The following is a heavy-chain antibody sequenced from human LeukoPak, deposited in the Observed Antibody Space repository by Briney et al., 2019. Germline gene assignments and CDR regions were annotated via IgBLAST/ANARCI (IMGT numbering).Heavy chain of an antibody. Sequence: GGSLRLSCAASGFTFSSYSMNWVRQAPGKGLEWVSSISSSSSYIYYADSVKGRFTISRDSAKNSLYLQMNSLRAEDTAVYYCARSSGGGSCYCDDYWGQGTLVTVSS. J-gene: IGHJ4*02. CDR1: GFTFSSYS. CDR3: ARSSGGGSCYCDDY. V-gene: IGHV3-21*01. D-gene: IGHD2-15*01. CDR2: ISSSSSYI.